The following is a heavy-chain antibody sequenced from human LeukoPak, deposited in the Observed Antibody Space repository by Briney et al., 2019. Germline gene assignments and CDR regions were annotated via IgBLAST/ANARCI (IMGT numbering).Heavy chain of an antibody. J-gene: IGHJ5*02. D-gene: IGHD5-12*01. CDR3: ARVPGRNRPGGLGWFDP. Sequence: GGSLRLSCAASGFTFSSYAMHWVRQAPGKGLEWVAVISYDGSNKYYADSVKGRFTISRDNSKNTLYLQMNSLRAEDTAVYYCARVPGRNRPGGLGWFDPWGQGTLVTVSS. CDR2: ISYDGSNK. CDR1: GFTFSSYA. V-gene: IGHV3-30-3*01.